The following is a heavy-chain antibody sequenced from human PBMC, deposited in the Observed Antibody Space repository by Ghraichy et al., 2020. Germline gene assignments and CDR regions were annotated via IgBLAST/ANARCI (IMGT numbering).Heavy chain of an antibody. D-gene: IGHD3-3*01. Sequence: GGSLRLSCAASGFTFSSYAMSWVRQAPGKGLEWVSAISGSGGSTYYADSVKGRFTISRDNSKNTLYLQMNSLRAEDTAVYYCAKHQTGPLRFLEWLFGPYGMDVWGQGTTVTVSS. CDR1: GFTFSSYA. V-gene: IGHV3-23*01. CDR3: AKHQTGPLRFLEWLFGPYGMDV. J-gene: IGHJ6*02. CDR2: ISGSGGST.